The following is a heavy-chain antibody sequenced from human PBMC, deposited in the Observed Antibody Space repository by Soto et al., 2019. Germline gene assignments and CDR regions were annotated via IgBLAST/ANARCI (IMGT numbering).Heavy chain of an antibody. CDR2: IYYSGST. CDR3: ARGAGYCSGGSCYSSLYYMDV. Sequence: TSETLSLTCTVSGGSISSGGYYWSWIRQHPGKGLEWIGYIYYSGSTYYNPSLKSRVTISVDTSKNQFSLKLSSVTAADTAVYYCARGAGYCSGGSCYSSLYYMDVWGKGTTVTVSS. D-gene: IGHD2-15*01. V-gene: IGHV4-31*03. CDR1: GGSISSGGYY. J-gene: IGHJ6*03.